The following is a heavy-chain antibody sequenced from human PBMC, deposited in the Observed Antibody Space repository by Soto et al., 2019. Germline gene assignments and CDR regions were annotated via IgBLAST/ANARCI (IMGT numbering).Heavy chain of an antibody. CDR1: GFSLSTSGMC. D-gene: IGHD6-19*01. J-gene: IGHJ3*02. CDR3: ARLPYSSGQGNAFDI. V-gene: IGHV2-70*01. Sequence: SGPTLVNATQTLGLTCTFSGFSLSTSGMCVSWIRQPPGKALEWLALIDWDDDKYYSTSLKTRLTISKDTSKNQVVLTMTNMDPVDTATYYCARLPYSSGQGNAFDIWGQGTMVTVSS. CDR2: IDWDDDK.